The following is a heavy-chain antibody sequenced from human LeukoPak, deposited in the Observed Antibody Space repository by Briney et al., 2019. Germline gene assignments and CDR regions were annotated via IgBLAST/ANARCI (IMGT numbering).Heavy chain of an antibody. CDR1: GDSISGDY. CDR3: ARRSGGGYDWYFDL. CDR2: IYSSGST. Sequence: TSETLSLTCTVSGDSISGDYWSWIRQPPGKGLEWIGYIYSSGSTNYNPSLRSRVTISVDTSKNQFSLKLRSVTAADTAVYYCARRSGGGYDWYFDLWGRGTLVTVSS. V-gene: IGHV4-4*09. D-gene: IGHD5-12*01. J-gene: IGHJ2*01.